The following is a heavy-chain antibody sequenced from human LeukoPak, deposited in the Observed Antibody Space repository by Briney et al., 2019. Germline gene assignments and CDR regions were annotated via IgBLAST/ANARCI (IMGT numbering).Heavy chain of an antibody. D-gene: IGHD2-21*02. J-gene: IGHJ6*02. Sequence: KPSETLSLTCNVSGGSISSYYWSWIRQPPGQGLEWIGYIYSSGSTNYNPSLESRVTISVDTSKNQFSLELSSVTAADTAVYYCARYGDSGYYYGLDVWGQGTTVTVSS. V-gene: IGHV4-4*08. CDR2: IYSSGST. CDR1: GGSISSYY. CDR3: ARYGDSGYYYGLDV.